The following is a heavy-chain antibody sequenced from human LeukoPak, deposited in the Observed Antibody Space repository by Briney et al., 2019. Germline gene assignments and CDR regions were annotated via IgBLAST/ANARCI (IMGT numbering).Heavy chain of an antibody. CDR2: IYSGGST. CDR3: AKTTTVTTNSS. Sequence: PGGSLRLSCAASEFSVGSNYMTWVRQAPGKGLEWVSLIYSGGSTYYADSVKGRFTISRDNSKNTLYLQMNSLRAEDTAVYYCAKTTTVTTNSSWGQGTLVTVSS. V-gene: IGHV3-66*01. J-gene: IGHJ5*02. D-gene: IGHD4-17*01. CDR1: EFSVGSNY.